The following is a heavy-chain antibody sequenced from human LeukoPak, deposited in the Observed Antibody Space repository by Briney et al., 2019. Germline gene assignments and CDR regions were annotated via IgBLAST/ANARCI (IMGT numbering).Heavy chain of an antibody. V-gene: IGHV3-7*03. CDR2: IKEDGSEK. Sequence: GGSLRVSCAASGFTFSSYWLNWVRQTPGKGLEWVANIKEDGSEKYHVDSVKGRFTISKDNAKSSLYLQMNSLRAEDTALYYCARSIMGGGAFDYWGQGTQVTVSS. CDR3: ARSIMGGGAFDY. CDR1: GFTFSSYW. J-gene: IGHJ4*02. D-gene: IGHD3-10*01.